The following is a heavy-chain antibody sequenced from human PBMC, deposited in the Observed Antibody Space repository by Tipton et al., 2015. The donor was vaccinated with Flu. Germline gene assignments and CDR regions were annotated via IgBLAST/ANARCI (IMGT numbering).Heavy chain of an antibody. CDR3: ARETVVTAYYSAPIYYFDY. CDR2: IYYSGST. CDR1: GGSISTYS. D-gene: IGHD3-9*01. V-gene: IGHV4-59*01. Sequence: TLSLTCTVSGGSISTYSWSWIRQPPGKGLEWIGNIYYSGSTNYNPSLKSRVTISVDASKSQFSLKLSSVTAADTAVYYCARETVVTAYYSAPIYYFDYWGPGIVVTVSS. J-gene: IGHJ4*02.